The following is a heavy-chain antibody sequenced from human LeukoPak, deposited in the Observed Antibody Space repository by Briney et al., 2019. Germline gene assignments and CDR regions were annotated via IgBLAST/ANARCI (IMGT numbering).Heavy chain of an antibody. Sequence: ASVKVSCKSSGGTLRTYGITWVRQAPGQGLEWMGRIVPILALANYAQKFRGRVTITADESTSTAYMELSSLGSEDTAVYYCARGEGQFDYYYYYGMDVWGQGTAVTVSS. CDR2: IVPILALA. CDR1: GGTLRTYG. D-gene: IGHD1-26*01. J-gene: IGHJ6*02. CDR3: ARGEGQFDYYYYYGMDV. V-gene: IGHV1-69*04.